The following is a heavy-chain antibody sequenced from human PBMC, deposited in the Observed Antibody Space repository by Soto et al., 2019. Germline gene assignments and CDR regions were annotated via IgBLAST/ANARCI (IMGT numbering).Heavy chain of an antibody. V-gene: IGHV4-59*01. J-gene: IGHJ5*02. Sequence: PSETLSLTCSVSGDSISSDYWSWIRQPPGKGLEWIGYMYYTGTTNYNPSLRSRVTISLDTSKKQFSLKLSSVTAADTAVYYCARLRARYYYDSSGYRWFDPWGQGTLVTVSS. CDR2: MYYTGTT. D-gene: IGHD3-22*01. CDR1: GDSISSDY. CDR3: ARLRARYYYDSSGYRWFDP.